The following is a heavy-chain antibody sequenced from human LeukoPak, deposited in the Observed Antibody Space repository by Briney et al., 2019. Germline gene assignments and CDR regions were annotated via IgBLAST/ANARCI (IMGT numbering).Heavy chain of an antibody. Sequence: SETLSLTCTASGYSISSGYYWGWIRQPPGKGLEGIGSIYHSGRTYYNPSLKRRVTISVDTSKNQFSLKLSSVTPADTAVYYCARAGNVVVVAAISDYWGQGTLVTVSS. D-gene: IGHD2-15*01. CDR1: GYSISSGYY. J-gene: IGHJ4*02. CDR3: ARAGNVVVVAAISDY. CDR2: IYHSGRT. V-gene: IGHV4-38-2*02.